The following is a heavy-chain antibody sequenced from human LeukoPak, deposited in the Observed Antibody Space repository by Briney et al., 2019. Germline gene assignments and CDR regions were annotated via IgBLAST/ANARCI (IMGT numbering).Heavy chain of an antibody. CDR1: GGSFSGYY. CDR3: ARQNGIAARPIFDY. V-gene: IGHV4-34*01. Sequence: SETLSLTCAVYGGSFSGYYWSWIRQPPGKGLEWIGEINHSGSTNYNPSLKSRVTISVDTSKNQFSLKLSSVTAADTAVYYCARQNGIAARPIFDYWGQGTLVTVSS. J-gene: IGHJ4*02. D-gene: IGHD6-6*01. CDR2: INHSGST.